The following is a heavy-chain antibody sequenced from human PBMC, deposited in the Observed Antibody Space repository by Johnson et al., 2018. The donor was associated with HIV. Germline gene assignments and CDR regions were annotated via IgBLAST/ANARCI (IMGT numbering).Heavy chain of an antibody. CDR2: FYWSGGNT. Sequence: VQLVESGGGLVKPGGSLRLSCAASGFTFSDYYMSWIRQAPGRGLEWVSGFYWSGGNTGYADSVKGRFTISRDNAKNSLYLQMNSLRVEDTALYYCAREGARNAFDIWGQGTMVTVSS. CDR1: GFTFSDYY. CDR3: AREGARNAFDI. V-gene: IGHV3-20*04. D-gene: IGHD3-16*01. J-gene: IGHJ3*02.